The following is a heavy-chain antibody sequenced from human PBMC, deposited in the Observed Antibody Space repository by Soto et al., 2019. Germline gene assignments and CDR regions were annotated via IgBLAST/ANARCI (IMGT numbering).Heavy chain of an antibody. Sequence: PWGSLRLSCAASGFTFSSYSMNWVRQAPGKGLEWVSSISSSSSYIYYADSVKGRFTISRDNAKNSLYLQTNSLRAEDTAVYYCASGYDFWSGQVYYYMDVWGKGTTVTVSS. J-gene: IGHJ6*03. CDR1: GFTFSSYS. CDR3: ASGYDFWSGQVYYYMDV. D-gene: IGHD3-3*01. V-gene: IGHV3-21*01. CDR2: ISSSSSYI.